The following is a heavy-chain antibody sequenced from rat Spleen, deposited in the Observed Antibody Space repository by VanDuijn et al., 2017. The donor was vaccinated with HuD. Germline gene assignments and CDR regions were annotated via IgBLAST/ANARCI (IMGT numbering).Heavy chain of an antibody. D-gene: IGHD1-3*01. CDR2: ISYSGST. V-gene: IGHV3-1*01. CDR1: GYSITSNY. CDR3: AKTTVAYYYIMDA. Sequence: EVQLQESGPGLVEPSQSLSLTCSVTGYSITSNYWGWIRKFPGNKMEWIGHISYSGSTSYNPSLKSRISITRDTSKNQFFLQVNSVTTEDTATYYCAKTTVAYYYIMDAWGQGASVTVSS. J-gene: IGHJ4*01.